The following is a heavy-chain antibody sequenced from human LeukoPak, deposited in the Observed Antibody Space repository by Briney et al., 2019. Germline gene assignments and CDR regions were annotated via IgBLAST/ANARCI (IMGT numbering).Heavy chain of an antibody. CDR3: AKNKWGYY. CDR2: ISSSSSTI. D-gene: IGHD7-27*01. Sequence: PGGSLRLSCAVSGFTFSSYSMNWVRQAPGKGLEWVSYISSSSSTIYYADSVKGRFTISRDNANNSLYLQMNSLRDEDTAVYCCAKNKWGYYWGQGTLVTVSS. J-gene: IGHJ4*02. CDR1: GFTFSSYS. V-gene: IGHV3-48*02.